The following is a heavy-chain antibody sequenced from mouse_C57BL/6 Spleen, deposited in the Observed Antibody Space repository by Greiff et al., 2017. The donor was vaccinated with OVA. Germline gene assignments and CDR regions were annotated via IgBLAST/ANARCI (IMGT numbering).Heavy chain of an antibody. CDR2: IYPRSGNT. CDR3: ARRELSRRSPLDY. V-gene: IGHV1-81*01. D-gene: IGHD1-1*01. Sequence: QVQLQQSGAELARPGASVKLSCKASGYTFTSYGISWVKQRTGQGLEWIGEIYPRSGNTYYNEKFQGKATLTADKSSSTAYMELRSLTSEDSAVYFCARRELSRRSPLDYWGQGTTLTVSS. CDR1: GYTFTSYG. J-gene: IGHJ2*01.